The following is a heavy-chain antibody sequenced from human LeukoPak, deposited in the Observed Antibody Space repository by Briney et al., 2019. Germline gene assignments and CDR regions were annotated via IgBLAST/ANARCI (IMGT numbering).Heavy chain of an antibody. CDR2: IYYSGST. D-gene: IGHD3-22*01. V-gene: IGHV4-39*02. CDR3: AIDQISMIVVEPFDY. Sequence: SETLSLTCTVSGGSINSSSYYWRGIRQPPGRGLERIGSIYYSGSTYYNPSLKSRVTISVDTSKNQFSRKLSSVTAADTAVYYCAIDQISMIVVEPFDYWGQGTLVTVSS. J-gene: IGHJ4*02. CDR1: GGSINSSSYY.